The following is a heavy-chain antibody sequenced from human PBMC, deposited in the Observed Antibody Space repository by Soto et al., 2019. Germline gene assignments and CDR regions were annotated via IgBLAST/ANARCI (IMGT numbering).Heavy chain of an antibody. V-gene: IGHV1-69*01. CDR1: GDTFSSYA. CDR3: ARVGPAHYYDSSGYYTPLDY. J-gene: IGHJ4*02. D-gene: IGHD3-22*01. CDR2: IIPMFGTA. Sequence: QVQLVQSGAEVKKPGSSVKVSCKASGDTFSSYAINWVRQAPGQGLEWMGGIIPMFGTANYAQKIKGRVTITAGESTSTVYMELSSLRSEATPVYYCARVGPAHYYDSSGYYTPLDYWGQGTLVTVSS.